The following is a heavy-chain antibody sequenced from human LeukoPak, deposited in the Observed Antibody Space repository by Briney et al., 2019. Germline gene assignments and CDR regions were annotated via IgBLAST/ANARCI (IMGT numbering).Heavy chain of an antibody. Sequence: ADTLSLPCTLWGRSLGRYYWMWLHQPPGKGLQWIGHIYYIGSTNYNPSLKSRETISVDTPKNQFSLKLSSVTAADTAVYYCGRHVGSSPSKVVVVAATGKGAFDIWGQGTMVTVSS. D-gene: IGHD2-15*01. CDR2: IYYIGST. V-gene: IGHV4-59*08. CDR3: GRHVGSSPSKVVVVAATGKGAFDI. CDR1: GRSLGRYY. J-gene: IGHJ3*02.